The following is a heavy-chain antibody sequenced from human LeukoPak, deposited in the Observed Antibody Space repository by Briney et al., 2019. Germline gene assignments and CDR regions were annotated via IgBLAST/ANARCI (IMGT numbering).Heavy chain of an antibody. CDR2: MNTNSGNT. V-gene: IGHV1-8*03. J-gene: IGHJ3*02. CDR1: GSTFTSYD. Sequence: SSVKVSCKASGSTFTSYDINWVRQATGQGLEWMGWMNTNSGNTGYAQKFQGRVTITRNTSISTAYMELSSLRSEDTAVYYCARGPFVTIFGVVRAFDIWGQGTMVTVSS. D-gene: IGHD3-3*01. CDR3: ARGPFVTIFGVVRAFDI.